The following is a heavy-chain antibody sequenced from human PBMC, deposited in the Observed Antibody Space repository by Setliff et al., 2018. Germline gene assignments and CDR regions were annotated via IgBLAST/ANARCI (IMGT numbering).Heavy chain of an antibody. V-gene: IGHV3-30*03. CDR3: ARDRIGPFLSYMDG. CDR1: GFNFGAYV. D-gene: IGHD3-3*02. Sequence: GESLKISCAASGFNFGAYVMHWVRQAPGKGLEWVALISYDATKKYYADNLEGRFTISRDNSRNTMYLQMNSLRGEDTAVYYCARDRIGPFLSYMDGWGKGTTVTVSS. J-gene: IGHJ6*03. CDR2: ISYDATKK.